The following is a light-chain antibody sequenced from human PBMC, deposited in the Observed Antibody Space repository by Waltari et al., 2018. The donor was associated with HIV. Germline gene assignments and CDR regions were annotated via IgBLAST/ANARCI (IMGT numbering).Light chain of an antibody. CDR2: EVS. CDR3: SSYTASSTLDVV. CDR1: SSDIGAYNY. V-gene: IGLV2-14*03. J-gene: IGLJ2*01. Sequence: QSALTQAASVSGSPGQSITISCTGSSSDIGAYNYVSWYQQHPDKVPKLVIYEVSNRPSGISNRFSGPKSGNTASLTISGLQADDEASYYCSSYTASSTLDVVFGGGTRLTVL.